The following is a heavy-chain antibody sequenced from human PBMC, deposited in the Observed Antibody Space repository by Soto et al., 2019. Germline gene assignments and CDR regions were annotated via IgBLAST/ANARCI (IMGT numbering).Heavy chain of an antibody. CDR1: GFSISDYA. CDR2: IGDATDKT. CDR3: AKATHNAEREYCSTTSCAAEYFQH. Sequence: GESLKISCAASGFSISDYAMSWVRQAPGKGLEWVSTIGDATDKTYYADSVKGRFTISRDTSKNTIFLQMNGLRAEDTAVYYCAKATHNAEREYCSTTSCAAEYFQHWGQGTPVTVSS. D-gene: IGHD2-2*01. J-gene: IGHJ1*01. V-gene: IGHV3-23*01.